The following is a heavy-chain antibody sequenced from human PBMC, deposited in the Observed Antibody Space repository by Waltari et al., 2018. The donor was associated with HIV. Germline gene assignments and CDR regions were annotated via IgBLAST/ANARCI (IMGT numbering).Heavy chain of an antibody. CDR2: IKSKTDGGTT. CDR1: GFHFSTAC. V-gene: IGHV3-15*01. Sequence: EVQLLVSGGGLVKPGGSLRLSSVASGFHFSTACMSWVSPVHGKGQEWVGRIKSKTDGGTTDYAAPVKGRFTISRDDSKNTLYLQMNSLKTEDTAVYYCTTDITYYYDSSEPSLIFWGQGTMVTVSS. J-gene: IGHJ3*01. D-gene: IGHD3-22*01. CDR3: TTDITYYYDSSEPSLIF.